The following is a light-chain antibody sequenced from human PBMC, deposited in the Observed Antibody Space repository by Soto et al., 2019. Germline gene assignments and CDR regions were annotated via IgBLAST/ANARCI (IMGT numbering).Light chain of an antibody. CDR1: QSVSSSY. Sequence: EIVMTQSPATLSVSPGERATLSCRASQSVSSSYLAWYQQKPGQAPRLLISGASSRAADIPDRFSGSGSGTDFTLTISRLEPEDSAVYYCQFYGSSLITFGQGTRLEIK. V-gene: IGKV3-20*01. CDR2: GAS. J-gene: IGKJ5*01. CDR3: QFYGSSLIT.